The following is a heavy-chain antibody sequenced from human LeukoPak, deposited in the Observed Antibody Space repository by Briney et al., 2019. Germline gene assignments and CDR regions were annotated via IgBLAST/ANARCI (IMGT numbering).Heavy chain of an antibody. D-gene: IGHD3-22*01. V-gene: IGHV1-46*01. CDR1: GYTFTSYY. Sequence: ASVTVSCKASGYTFTSYYMHWVRQAPGQGLEWMGTINPSGGSTSYAQKFQGRVTMTRDTSTRTVYMELSSLRSEDTAVYYCARETYYYDSSGQEALDYWGQGTLVTVSS. J-gene: IGHJ4*02. CDR2: INPSGGST. CDR3: ARETYYYDSSGQEALDY.